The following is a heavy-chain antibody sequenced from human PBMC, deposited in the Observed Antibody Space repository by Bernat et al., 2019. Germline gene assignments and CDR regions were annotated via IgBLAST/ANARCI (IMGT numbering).Heavy chain of an antibody. J-gene: IGHJ4*02. V-gene: IGHV3-33*01. CDR1: GFTFSNYG. Sequence: QVQLVESGGGVVQPGRSLRLSCAASGFTFSNYGMHWVRQAPGKGLEWVALIAYDGSNKYYADSVKGRFTISRDNSKNTLYVQMNSLRVEDTAVYYCARDFGYNNGHPFDYWGQGTLVTVSS. CDR3: ARDFGYNNGHPFDY. CDR2: IAYDGSNK. D-gene: IGHD5-18*01.